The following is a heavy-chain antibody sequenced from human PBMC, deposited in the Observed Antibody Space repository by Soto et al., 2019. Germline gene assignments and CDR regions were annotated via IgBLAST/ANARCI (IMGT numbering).Heavy chain of an antibody. J-gene: IGHJ6*02. Sequence: PGGSLRLSCAASGFTFSSYAMHWVRQAPGKGLERVAVISYDGSNKYYADSVKGRFTISRDNSKNMLYLQMNSLRAEDTAVYYCARAGRRVVAATQHHYYSGMDVWGQGTTVTVSS. CDR2: ISYDGSNK. D-gene: IGHD2-15*01. CDR3: ARAGRRVVAATQHHYYSGMDV. CDR1: GFTFSSYA. V-gene: IGHV3-30-3*01.